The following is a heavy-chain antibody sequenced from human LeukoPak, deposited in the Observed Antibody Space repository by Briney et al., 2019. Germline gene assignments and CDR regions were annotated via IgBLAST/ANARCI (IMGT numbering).Heavy chain of an antibody. V-gene: IGHV4-59*08. Sequence: PSETLSLTCTVSGGSISSYYWSWIRQPPGKGLEWIGYIYYSGSTNYNPSLKSRVTISVDTSKNQFSLKLSSVTAADTAVYYCARRWGSGYGDWGQGTLVTVSS. CDR3: ARRWGSGYGD. CDR2: IYYSGST. CDR1: GGSISSYY. J-gene: IGHJ4*02. D-gene: IGHD5-12*01.